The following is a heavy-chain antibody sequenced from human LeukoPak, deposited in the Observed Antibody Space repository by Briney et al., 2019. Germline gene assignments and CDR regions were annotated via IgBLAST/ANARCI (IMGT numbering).Heavy chain of an antibody. CDR1: EFTFGTYS. J-gene: IGHJ6*03. D-gene: IGHD2-15*01. CDR2: ITSSGSTV. V-gene: IGHV3-48*01. CDR3: ARGYTWSSYSNYYYYMDV. Sequence: GGSLRLSCAASEFTFGTYSMNWVRQAPGQGLEWLSHITSSGSTVFYADSVKGRFTISRDSANNSVSLQMNSLRADDTAVYYCARGYTWSSYSNYYYYMDVWGKGTTVTVSS.